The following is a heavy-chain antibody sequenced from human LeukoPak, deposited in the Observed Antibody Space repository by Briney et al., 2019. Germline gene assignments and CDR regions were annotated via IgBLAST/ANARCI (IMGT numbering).Heavy chain of an antibody. Sequence: SSETLSLTCAVYGYSIGSDYYWGWIRQPPGKGVEWVGSIYHDGSLYYNPSRKSRVTISVDTSKTQFSLSLRSVTAEDTAVYYCGSRPPADYFDYWGQGSLVIVSS. CDR2: IYHDGSL. CDR1: GYSIGSDYY. J-gene: IGHJ4*02. CDR3: GSRPPADYFDY. V-gene: IGHV4-38-2*01.